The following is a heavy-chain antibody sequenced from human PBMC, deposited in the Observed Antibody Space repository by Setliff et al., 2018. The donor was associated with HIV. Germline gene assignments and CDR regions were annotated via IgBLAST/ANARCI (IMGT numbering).Heavy chain of an antibody. V-gene: IGHV4-59*12. CDR1: GGSIVRYY. D-gene: IGHD2-2*01. J-gene: IGHJ3*02. CDR3: ARGDAMTSLGAFDI. CDR2: IYYSGST. Sequence: LSLTCTVSGGSIVRYYWTWIRQPPGKGLEWIGYIYYSGSTNYNPSLKSRVIISVDTSKMQFSLKLSSVTAADTAVYYCARGDAMTSLGAFDIWGQGTMVTVSS.